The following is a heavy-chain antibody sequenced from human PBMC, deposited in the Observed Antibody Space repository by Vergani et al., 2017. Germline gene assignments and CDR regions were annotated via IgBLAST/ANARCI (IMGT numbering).Heavy chain of an antibody. Sequence: EVQLVESGGGVVRPGGSLRLPCAASGFTFDDFAMHWVRQVPGKRLEWVSLITWDGGTVYYADSVKGRFVISRDNNKNSLFLQMNDLKPEDSALYYCAKDKTGSNWHYFDSWGQGTLVTVTS. CDR2: ITWDGGTV. J-gene: IGHJ4*02. CDR1: GFTFDDFA. V-gene: IGHV3-43D*03. CDR3: AKDKTGSNWHYFDS. D-gene: IGHD4-11*01.